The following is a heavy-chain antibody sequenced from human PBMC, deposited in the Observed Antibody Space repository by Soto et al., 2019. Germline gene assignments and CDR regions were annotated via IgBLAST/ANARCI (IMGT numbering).Heavy chain of an antibody. J-gene: IGHJ5*02. Sequence: PSQTLSLTCAISGDSVSSNRAAWNWIRQSPSRGLEWLGRTYYRSKWYNDYAVSVKSRITINPDTSKNQFSLQLNSVTPEDTAVYYCARDRSLSSSGWYRWFDPWGQGTLVTVSS. CDR1: GDSVSSNRAA. CDR3: ARDRSLSSSGWYRWFDP. CDR2: TYYRSKWYN. V-gene: IGHV6-1*01. D-gene: IGHD6-19*01.